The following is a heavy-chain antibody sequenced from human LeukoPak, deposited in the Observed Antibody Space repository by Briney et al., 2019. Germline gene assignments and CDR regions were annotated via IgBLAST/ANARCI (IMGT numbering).Heavy chain of an antibody. J-gene: IGHJ3*02. V-gene: IGHV4-59*01. D-gene: IGHD6-13*01. CDR1: GGSISGYY. Sequence: SETPSLTCTVSGGSISGYYWGWIRQPPGKGLEWVGYVHYSGTTNYNPSLKSRVTISLDTSKNQFSLKLRSLTAADTAMYYCARTRHSSSWSAFDIWGQGTMVSVSS. CDR2: VHYSGTT. CDR3: ARTRHSSSWSAFDI.